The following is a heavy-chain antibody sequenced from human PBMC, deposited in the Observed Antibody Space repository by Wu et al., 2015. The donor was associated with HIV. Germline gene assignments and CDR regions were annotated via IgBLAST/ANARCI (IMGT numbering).Heavy chain of an antibody. V-gene: IGHV1-2*02. D-gene: IGHD3-16*02. J-gene: IGHJ4*01. CDR3: ARDYSRYFYY. CDR1: GYTFTAYY. CDR2: INPDSGAT. Sequence: QVQLVQSGPEVKKPGASVKVSCKTSGYTFTAYYVHWVRQAPGHGFEWMGWINPDSGATSYAQKFQGRVIMTRDTAVNTVYMELTRLKSDDMAIYYCARDYSRYFYYWGPEPWSPSLQ.